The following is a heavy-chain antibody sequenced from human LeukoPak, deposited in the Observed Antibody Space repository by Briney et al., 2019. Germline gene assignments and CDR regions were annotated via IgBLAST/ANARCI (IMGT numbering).Heavy chain of an antibody. Sequence: SETLSLTCVDLGGSFSDYFWSWIRQPPAKGVEWIGEIEHRGCTNYNRSLRSRVTISVDTSKKQFCLKMTSVTAADAAVYYCARMRGGGIGYSNYMDVWGKGTTVIVSS. CDR3: ARMRGGGIGYSNYMDV. CDR2: IEHRGCT. J-gene: IGHJ6*03. CDR1: GGSFSDYF. D-gene: IGHD2-15*01. V-gene: IGHV4-34*01.